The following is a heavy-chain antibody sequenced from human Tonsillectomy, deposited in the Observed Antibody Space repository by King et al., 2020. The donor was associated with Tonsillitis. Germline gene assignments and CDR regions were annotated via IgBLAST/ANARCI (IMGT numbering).Heavy chain of an antibody. CDR3: ARDGYNYESRGYYEGWFDP. D-gene: IGHD3-22*01. CDR2: IYSSGST. V-gene: IGHV3-53*01. CDR1: GLIVNNNY. Sequence: VQLVESGGGLIQPGGSLRLSCAASGLIVNNNYMSWVRQAPGKGLEWVSVIYSSGSTYYADSVNGRFTISRDNSKNTLYLQMNSVRPEDTAVYYCARDGYNYESRGYYEGWFDPWGQGTLVTVSS. J-gene: IGHJ5*02.